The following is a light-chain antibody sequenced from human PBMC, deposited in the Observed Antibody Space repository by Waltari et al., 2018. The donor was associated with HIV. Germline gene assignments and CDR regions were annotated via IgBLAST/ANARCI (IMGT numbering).Light chain of an antibody. V-gene: IGLV2-8*01. CDR3: SSYAGTRYV. CDR2: EVN. CDR1: SSDVAGYNY. J-gene: IGLJ1*01. Sequence: QSALTQPPSASGSPGQSVTISCTGTSSDVAGYNYVSWYQQHPGKAPKLIIYEVNKRPSGVPYRFSGSKSGNTASLTVSGLQAEDEADYYCSSYAGTRYVFGTGTKVTVL.